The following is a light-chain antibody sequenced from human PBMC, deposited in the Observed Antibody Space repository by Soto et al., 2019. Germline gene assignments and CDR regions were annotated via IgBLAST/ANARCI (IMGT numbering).Light chain of an antibody. CDR1: SSDVGDYNY. CDR2: EVS. Sequence: QSALTQPASVSGSPGQSITISCTGTSSDVGDYNYVSWYQQHPGKVPKLMIFEVSNRPSGISNRFSGSKSGNTASLTISGLQTDDEADYYCCSYTSTSARVFGTGTKVTV. J-gene: IGLJ1*01. V-gene: IGLV2-14*01. CDR3: CSYTSTSARV.